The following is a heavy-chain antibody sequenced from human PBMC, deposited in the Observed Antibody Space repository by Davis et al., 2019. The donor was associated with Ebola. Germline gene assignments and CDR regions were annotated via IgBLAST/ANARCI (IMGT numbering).Heavy chain of an antibody. V-gene: IGHV1-3*01. CDR1: GYTFTSYA. CDR3: AREGQLWPLVWYGMDV. J-gene: IGHJ6*02. Sequence: AASVKVSCKASGYTFTSYAMHWVRQAPGQRLEWMGWINAGNGNTKYSQKFQGRVTITRDTSASTAYMELSSLRSEDTAVYYCAREGQLWPLVWYGMDVWGQGTTVTVSS. CDR2: INAGNGNT. D-gene: IGHD6-6*01.